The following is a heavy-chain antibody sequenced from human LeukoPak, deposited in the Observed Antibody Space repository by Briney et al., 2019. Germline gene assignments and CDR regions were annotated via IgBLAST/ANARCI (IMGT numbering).Heavy chain of an antibody. V-gene: IGHV3-48*04. CDR1: GFTLSSYS. Sequence: GGSLRLSCAASGFTLSSYSMNWVRQALGKGLEWVSYISSSSSTIYYADSVKGRFTISRDNAKNSLYLQMNSLRAEDTAVYYCASSVRFGVVNYWGQGTLVTDSS. CDR3: ASSVRFGVVNY. D-gene: IGHD3-3*01. J-gene: IGHJ4*02. CDR2: ISSSSSTI.